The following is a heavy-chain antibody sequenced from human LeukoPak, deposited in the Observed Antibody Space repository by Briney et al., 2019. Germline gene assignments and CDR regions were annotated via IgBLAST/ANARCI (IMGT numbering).Heavy chain of an antibody. CDR2: INWNGGST. Sequence: GGSLRLSCAASGFTFDDYGMTWVRQAPGKGLEWVSGINWNGGSTGYADSVKGRFTISRDNSKNTLYLQMNSLRAEDTAVYYCAKLPFGVVKIGFDYWSQGTLVTVSS. CDR3: AKLPFGVVKIGFDY. CDR1: GFTFDDYG. J-gene: IGHJ4*02. V-gene: IGHV3-20*04. D-gene: IGHD3-3*01.